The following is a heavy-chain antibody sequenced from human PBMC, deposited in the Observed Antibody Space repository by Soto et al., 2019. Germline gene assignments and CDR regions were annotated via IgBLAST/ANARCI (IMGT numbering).Heavy chain of an antibody. Sequence: SETLSLTCSVSGGSISSGYYYWSWIRQPPGKGLEWIGNIYYSGYTYYNPSLKSRLIISIDTSKNQFSLKLRSVTAADTSVYFCARHVVVTNDGGHYFDYWGQGTLVTVSS. CDR3: ARHVVVTNDGGHYFDY. CDR2: IYYSGYT. D-gene: IGHD2-21*02. V-gene: IGHV4-30-4*01. CDR1: GGSISSGYYY. J-gene: IGHJ4*02.